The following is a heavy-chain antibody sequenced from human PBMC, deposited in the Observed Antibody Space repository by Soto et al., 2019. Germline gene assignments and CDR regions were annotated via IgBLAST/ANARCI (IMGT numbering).Heavy chain of an antibody. V-gene: IGHV5-51*01. D-gene: IGHD3-22*01. J-gene: IGHJ6*02. CDR2: IYPGDSDT. CDR3: ARHSIEVVFSSPNYYHYVMDF. Sequence: PGESLKISCKGSGYSFTSYWIGWVRQMPGKGLEWMGIIYPGDSDTRYSPSFQGQVTISADKSISTAYLQWSSLKASDTAMYYCARHSIEVVFSSPNYYHYVMDFCAQGTTVPVSS. CDR1: GYSFTSYW.